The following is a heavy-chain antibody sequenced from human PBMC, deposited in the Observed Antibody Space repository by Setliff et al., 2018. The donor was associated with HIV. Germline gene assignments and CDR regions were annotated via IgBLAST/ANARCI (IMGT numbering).Heavy chain of an antibody. CDR3: ARGHAVVVPAVYYYYYGMDV. Sequence: VASVKVSCKAYGYTFTSYDINWVRQATGQGLEWMGWMNPNSGNTGYAQKFQGRVTITRNTSISTAYMELSSLRSEDTAVYYCARGHAVVVPAVYYYYYGMDVWGQGTTVTVSS. CDR1: GYTFTSYD. J-gene: IGHJ6*02. CDR2: MNPNSGNT. D-gene: IGHD2-2*01. V-gene: IGHV1-8*03.